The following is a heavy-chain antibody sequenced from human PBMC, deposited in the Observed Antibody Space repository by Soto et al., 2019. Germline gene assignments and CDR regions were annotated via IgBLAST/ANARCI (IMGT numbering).Heavy chain of an antibody. J-gene: IGHJ6*02. CDR2: IIPIFGTA. CDR1: GGTFSSYA. D-gene: IGHD7-27*01. Sequence: SVKVSCKASGGTFSSYAISWVRQAPGQGLEWMGGIIPIFGTANYAQKFQGRVTITADESTSTAYMELSSLRSEDTAVYYCARDHRAALNGGSGAYYYYYGLDGWGQGTTVTVSS. CDR3: ARDHRAALNGGSGAYYYYYGLDG. V-gene: IGHV1-69*13.